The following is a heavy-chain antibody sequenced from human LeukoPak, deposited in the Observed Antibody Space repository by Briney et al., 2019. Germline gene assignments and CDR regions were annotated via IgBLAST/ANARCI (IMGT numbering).Heavy chain of an antibody. Sequence: GASVKVSCKASGYTFTSYYMHWVRQAPGQGLEWMGIINPSGGSTNYAQKFQERVTITRDMSTSTAYMELSSLRSEDTAVYYCARAAEQWLVLGESDYWSQGTLVTVSS. CDR2: INPSGGST. J-gene: IGHJ4*02. CDR3: ARAAEQWLVLGESDY. CDR1: GYTFTSYY. D-gene: IGHD6-19*01. V-gene: IGHV1-46*01.